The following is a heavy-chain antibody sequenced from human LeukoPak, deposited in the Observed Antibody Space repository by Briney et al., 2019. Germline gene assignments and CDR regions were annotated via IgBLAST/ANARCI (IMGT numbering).Heavy chain of an antibody. D-gene: IGHD2-21*02. CDR3: ARRVGNGDCGDAFDI. V-gene: IGHV4-31*03. CDR1: GGSINNGGYY. Sequence: PSETLSLTCTVSGGSINNGGYYWSWIRQHPGKGLEWIGYIYYSGSSYYNPSLRSRVTISVDTSKNHFSLKLSSVAATDTAVYYCARRVGNGDCGDAFDIWGQGTMVTVSS. J-gene: IGHJ3*02. CDR2: IYYSGSS.